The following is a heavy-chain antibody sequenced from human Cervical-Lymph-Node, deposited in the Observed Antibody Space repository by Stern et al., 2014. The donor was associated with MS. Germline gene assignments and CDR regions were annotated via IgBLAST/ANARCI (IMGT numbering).Heavy chain of an antibody. D-gene: IGHD6-13*01. J-gene: IGHJ4*01. CDR2: ISSRSTYI. CDR3: VKTASTAGLYYFDS. V-gene: IGHV3-21*01. CDR1: GFVFSSDS. Sequence: EVQLEDSGGGLVKTGGSLTLSCAASGFVFSSDSMNWVRQAPGKGLEWVSSISSRSTYIHYADSVKGRFTISRDNAKNSVYLQMNRLRVEDTAVYYCVKTASTAGLYYFDSWGQGTLLTVSS.